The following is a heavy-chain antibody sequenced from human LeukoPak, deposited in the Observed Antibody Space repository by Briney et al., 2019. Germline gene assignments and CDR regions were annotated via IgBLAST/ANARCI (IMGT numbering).Heavy chain of an antibody. Sequence: ASAKVSCKASGYTFTSYGISWVRQAPGQGLEWMGWISAYNGNTNYAQKLQGRVTMTTDTSTSTAYMELRSLRSDDTAVYYCARRGGRCSSTSCFDYWGQGTLVTVSS. CDR3: ARRGGRCSSTSCFDY. D-gene: IGHD2-2*01. V-gene: IGHV1-18*01. CDR1: GYTFTSYG. J-gene: IGHJ4*02. CDR2: ISAYNGNT.